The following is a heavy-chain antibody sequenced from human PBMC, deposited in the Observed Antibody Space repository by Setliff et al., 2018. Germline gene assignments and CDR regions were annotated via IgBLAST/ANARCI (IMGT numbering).Heavy chain of an antibody. CDR3: ARNIMIFGVLNTAEYFQH. CDR1: GYTFTNFG. J-gene: IGHJ1*01. D-gene: IGHD3-3*01. V-gene: IGHV1-18*01. Sequence: ASVKVSCKASGYTFTNFGISWVRAAPGQGLEWMGWISASNGKTNYAQKFQGRVTMTTDTSTSTAYMDLRSLRSDDTAVYYCARNIMIFGVLNTAEYFQHWGQGTLVTVSS. CDR2: ISASNGKT.